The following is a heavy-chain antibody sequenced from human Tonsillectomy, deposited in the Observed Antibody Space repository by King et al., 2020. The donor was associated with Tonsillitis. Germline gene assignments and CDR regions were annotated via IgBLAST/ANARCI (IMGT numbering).Heavy chain of an antibody. D-gene: IGHD1-26*01. Sequence: VQLQESGPGLVKPSETLSLTCTVSGGSISSYYWSWIRQPPGKGLEWFVYIYYSGSTNYNPSLKSRVTISVDTSKNQFSLKLSSVTAADTAVYYCARRRGEWELRVGYYYYMDVWGKGTTVTVSS. V-gene: IGHV4-59*08. CDR1: GGSISSYY. J-gene: IGHJ6*03. CDR3: ARRRGEWELRVGYYYYMDV. CDR2: IYYSGST.